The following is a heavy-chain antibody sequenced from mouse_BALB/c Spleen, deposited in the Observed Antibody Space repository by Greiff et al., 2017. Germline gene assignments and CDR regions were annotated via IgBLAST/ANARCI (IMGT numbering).Heavy chain of an antibody. CDR1: GYTFSSYW. V-gene: IGHV1-9*01. CDR3: ASCTTVVDWYFDV. Sequence: QVQLQQSGAELMKPGASVKISCKATGYTFSSYWIEWVKQRPGHGLEWIGEILPGSGSTNYNEKFKGKATFTADTSSNTAYMQLSSLTSEDSAVYYCASCTTVVDWYFDVWGAGTTVTVSS. J-gene: IGHJ1*01. CDR2: ILPGSGST. D-gene: IGHD1-1*01.